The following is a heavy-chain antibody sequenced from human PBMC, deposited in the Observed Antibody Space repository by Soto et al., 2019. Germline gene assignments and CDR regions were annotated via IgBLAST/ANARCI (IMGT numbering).Heavy chain of an antibody. D-gene: IGHD3-22*01. CDR1: GYTFTGYY. CDR2: INPNSGGT. J-gene: IGHJ3*02. CDR3: ATYLIPMRVVVPPDI. V-gene: IGHV1-2*02. Sequence: ASVKVSCKASGYTFTGYYMHWVRQAPGQGLEWMGWINPNSGGTDYAQKFQGRVTMTRDTSISTAYMELSRLRSDDTAVYYCATYLIPMRVVVPPDIWGQGTMVTVSS.